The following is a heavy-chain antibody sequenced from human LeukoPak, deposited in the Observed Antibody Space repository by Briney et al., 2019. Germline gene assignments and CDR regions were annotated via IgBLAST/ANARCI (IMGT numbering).Heavy chain of an antibody. CDR1: GYTFTGYY. Sequence: ASVKVSCKXSGYTFTGYYMHWVRQAPGQGLEWMGWINPNSGGTNYSQKFQGRVTMTRDTSISTAYMELSRLRSDDTAVYYCARETTGTADAFDIWGQGTMVTVSS. D-gene: IGHD1-1*01. J-gene: IGHJ3*02. V-gene: IGHV1-2*02. CDR3: ARETTGTADAFDI. CDR2: INPNSGGT.